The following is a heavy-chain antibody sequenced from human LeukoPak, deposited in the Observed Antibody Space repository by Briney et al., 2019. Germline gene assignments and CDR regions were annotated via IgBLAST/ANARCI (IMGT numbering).Heavy chain of an antibody. V-gene: IGHV3-23*01. D-gene: IGHD3-22*01. CDR2: ISGTGGST. Sequence: GGSLRLSCAASGFTFSTYAMTWVRQAPGKGLEWVSLISGTGGSTYYADSVKGRFTISRDNSKNTLYLQMNSLRAEDTAVYYCAASSGYYYTAFRYWGQGALVTVSS. CDR1: GFTFSTYA. J-gene: IGHJ4*02. CDR3: AASSGYYYTAFRY.